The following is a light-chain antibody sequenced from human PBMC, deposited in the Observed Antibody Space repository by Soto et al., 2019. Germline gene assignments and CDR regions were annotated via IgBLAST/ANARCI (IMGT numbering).Light chain of an antibody. CDR3: CSYAGGYFFEVI. V-gene: IGLV2-23*02. CDR1: SGDVGKYNL. CDR2: EVI. J-gene: IGLJ2*01. Sequence: QSVLTQPASVSGSPGQSITISCTGTSGDVGKYNLVSWYQQHPGKAPKLMIYEVIKRPSGVSNRFSGSKSGNTASLTISGLQADDEANYYCCSYAGGYFFEVIFGGGTQLTVL.